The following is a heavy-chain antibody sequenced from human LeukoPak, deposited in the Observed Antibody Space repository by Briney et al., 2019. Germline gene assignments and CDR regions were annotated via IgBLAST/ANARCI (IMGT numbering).Heavy chain of an antibody. J-gene: IGHJ4*02. Sequence: GGSLRLSCAASGFTFSSYAMSWVRQAPGKGLEWVSAISGNGGSTYYADSVKGRFTISRDNSKNTLYLQMNSLRAEDTAVYYCAKPEFYDSSGYYPPVFDYWGQGTLVTVSS. CDR3: AKPEFYDSSGYYPPVFDY. D-gene: IGHD3-22*01. CDR1: GFTFSSYA. V-gene: IGHV3-23*01. CDR2: ISGNGGST.